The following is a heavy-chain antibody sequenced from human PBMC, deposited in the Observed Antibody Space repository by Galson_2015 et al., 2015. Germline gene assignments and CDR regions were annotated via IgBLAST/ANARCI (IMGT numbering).Heavy chain of an antibody. J-gene: IGHJ6*02. Sequence: SVKVSCKASGYTFTGYYMHWVRQAPGQGLEWMGWINPNSGGTTYAQKFQGWVTMTRDTSISTAYMELTSLKSDDTAVYYCARDHCSRSGCYEKYYFGMDVWGQGTTVSVSS. CDR2: INPNSGGT. V-gene: IGHV1-2*04. CDR3: ARDHCSRSGCYEKYYFGMDV. CDR1: GYTFTGYY. D-gene: IGHD2-2*01.